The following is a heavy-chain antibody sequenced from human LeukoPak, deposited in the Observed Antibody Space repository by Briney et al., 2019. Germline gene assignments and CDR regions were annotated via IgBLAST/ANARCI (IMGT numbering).Heavy chain of an antibody. CDR2: ISGSGGST. V-gene: IGHV3-23*01. CDR1: GFTFSSYA. CDR3: AKDPDIGYCSGGSCYDFFDY. D-gene: IGHD2-15*01. J-gene: IGHJ4*02. Sequence: GGSLRLSCAASGFTFSSYAMSWVRQAPGKGLEWVSAISGSGGSTYYADSVKGRFTISRDNSKNTLYLQMNSLRAEDTAVYYCAKDPDIGYCSGGSCYDFFDYWSQGTLVTVSS.